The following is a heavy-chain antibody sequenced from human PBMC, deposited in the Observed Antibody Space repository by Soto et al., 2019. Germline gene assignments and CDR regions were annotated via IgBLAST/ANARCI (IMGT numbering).Heavy chain of an antibody. CDR2: IKSKTDGGTT. J-gene: IGHJ4*02. CDR1: GFTFSNAW. V-gene: IGHV3-15*07. CDR3: TTSILTGYFRWSIFDY. Sequence: EVQLVESGGGLVEPGGSLRLSCAASGFTFSNAWMNWVRQAPGKGLEWVARIKSKTDGGTTDYAAPVKGRFTISRDDSKNTLFLQMNSLKTEDTAVYYCTTSILTGYFRWSIFDYGGQGNLVTVSS. D-gene: IGHD3-9*01.